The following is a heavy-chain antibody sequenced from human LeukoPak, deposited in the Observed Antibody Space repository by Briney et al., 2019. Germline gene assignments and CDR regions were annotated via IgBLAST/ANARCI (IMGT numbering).Heavy chain of an antibody. Sequence: GGSLRLSCAASGFTVSSTYLTWVRQAPGKGLEWHSDIYSGGYTYYAASVKGRFFISRDISENMVYIQMNSLSVEDTAVYFCARGRHARYFDSWGPGTLVTVS. CDR3: ARGRHARYFDS. CDR2: IYSGGYT. V-gene: IGHV3-66*01. J-gene: IGHJ4*02. D-gene: IGHD6-6*01. CDR1: GFTVSSTY.